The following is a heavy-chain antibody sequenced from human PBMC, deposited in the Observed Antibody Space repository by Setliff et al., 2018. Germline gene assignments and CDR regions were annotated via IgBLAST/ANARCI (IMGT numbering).Heavy chain of an antibody. CDR2: IGSKTYGGTT. CDR3: TRSSGAFDI. J-gene: IGHJ3*02. Sequence: GGSLRLSCIVSGFTISDYAMSWVRQAPGKGLEWVGFIGSKTYGGTTEYAASVKGRFTISRDAKNIAYLQMNSLKTEDTAVYYCTRSSGAFDIWGQGTMVTVSS. CDR1: GFTISDYA. V-gene: IGHV3-49*04.